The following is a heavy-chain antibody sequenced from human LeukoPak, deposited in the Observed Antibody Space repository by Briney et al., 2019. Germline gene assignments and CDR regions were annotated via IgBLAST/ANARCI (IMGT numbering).Heavy chain of an antibody. CDR1: GGSFSGYY. CDR2: INHSGST. V-gene: IGHV4-34*01. Sequence: PSETLSLTCAVYGGSFSGYYWSWIRQPPGKGLEWIGEINHSGSTNYNPSLKSRVTISVDTSKNQFSLKLSSVTAADTAVYYCARVAYYYDSSGYLYYFDYWGQGTLVTVSS. J-gene: IGHJ4*02. D-gene: IGHD3-22*01. CDR3: ARVAYYYDSSGYLYYFDY.